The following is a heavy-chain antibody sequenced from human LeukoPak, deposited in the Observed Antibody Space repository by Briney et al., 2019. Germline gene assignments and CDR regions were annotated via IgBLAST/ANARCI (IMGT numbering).Heavy chain of an antibody. V-gene: IGHV4-34*01. CDR2: INHSGST. J-gene: IGHJ4*02. D-gene: IGHD2-2*01. CDR3: ASLPLGYCSSTSCQRDY. CDR1: SGSFSGYY. Sequence: KPSETLSLTCAVYSGSFSGYYWSWIRQPPGKGLEWIGEINHSGSTNYNPSLKSRVTISVDTSKNQFSLKLSSVTAADTAVYYCASLPLGYCSSTSCQRDYWGQGTLVTVSS.